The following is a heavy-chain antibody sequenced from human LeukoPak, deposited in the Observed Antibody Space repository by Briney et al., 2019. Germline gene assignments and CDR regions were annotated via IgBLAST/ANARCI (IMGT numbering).Heavy chain of an antibody. J-gene: IGHJ4*02. CDR3: ARHVHVSMIVVILSDYFDY. Sequence: SETLSLTCAVYGGSFSGHSWSWIRQAPGKGLEWIGEISHTGGIHYNPSLKSRVTISADTSKNQFSLRLTSVTAADTAVYYCARHVHVSMIVVILSDYFDYWGRGTLVSVSS. CDR2: ISHTGGI. V-gene: IGHV4-34*01. D-gene: IGHD3-22*01. CDR1: GGSFSGHS.